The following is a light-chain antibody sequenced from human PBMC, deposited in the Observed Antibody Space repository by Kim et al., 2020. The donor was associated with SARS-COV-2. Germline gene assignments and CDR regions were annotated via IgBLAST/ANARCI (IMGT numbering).Light chain of an antibody. Sequence: SVSPGQTASITCSGDRLGNKYVCWYQQKPGQSPVVVMYQDERRPSGIPERFSGSTSGNTATLTISGTQAMDEADYYCQVWDSTTTVFGGGTQLTVL. V-gene: IGLV3-1*01. CDR3: QVWDSTTTV. CDR2: QDE. CDR1: RLGNKY. J-gene: IGLJ2*01.